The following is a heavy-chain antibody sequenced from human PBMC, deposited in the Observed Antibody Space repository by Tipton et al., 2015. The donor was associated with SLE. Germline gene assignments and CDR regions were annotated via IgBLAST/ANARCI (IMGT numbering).Heavy chain of an antibody. CDR2: IYYSGST. Sequence: TLSLTCAVSASTISRGDYYWCRFLQPPGKCVEWIGYIYYSGSTYYNPSLKSRVTISVDTSKNQFSLKLSSVTAADTAVYYCARSSWYSSSPSVYWGQGTPVPVSS. D-gene: IGHD6-13*01. CDR3: ARSSWYSSSPSVY. CDR1: ASTISRGDYY. J-gene: IGHJ4*02. V-gene: IGHV4-30-4*01.